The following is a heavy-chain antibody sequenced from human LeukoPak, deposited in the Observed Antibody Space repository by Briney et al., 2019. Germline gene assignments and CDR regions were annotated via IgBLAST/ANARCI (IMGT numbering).Heavy chain of an antibody. J-gene: IGHJ6*03. V-gene: IGHV4-59*01. CDR3: ARDTGLKKLPYYAYCYIDV. D-gene: IGHD2-8*02. Sequence: TSSETLSLTCIFSGGSISSAYWTWIRQPPGKGLEWIGHIYYSETNYNPSLKSRVTISFDTSKNQLSLKLYSVTAADTAVYYCARDTGLKKLPYYAYCYIDVWGKGTTVTVSS. CDR2: IYYSET. CDR1: GGSISSAY.